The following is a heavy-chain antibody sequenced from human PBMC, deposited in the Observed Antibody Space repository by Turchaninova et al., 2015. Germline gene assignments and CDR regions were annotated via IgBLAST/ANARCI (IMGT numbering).Heavy chain of an antibody. CDR3: ARGRSRGPTVRGAWFDP. J-gene: IGHJ5*02. V-gene: IGHV4-34*01. CDR2: INHSGST. D-gene: IGHD4-17*01. CDR1: DGSFSWYY. Sequence: QVQLQQWRAGLLKPSVPLSPTCAVHDGSFSWYYWGGNRQPPGKGRGWIGEINHSGSTNYNPAHKSRVTISVDTSKNQFSLKLSSVTAADTAVYYCARGRSRGPTVRGAWFDPWGQGTLVTVSS.